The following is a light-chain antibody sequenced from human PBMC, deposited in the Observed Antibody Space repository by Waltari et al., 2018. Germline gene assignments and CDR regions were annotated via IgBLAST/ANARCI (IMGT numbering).Light chain of an antibody. CDR1: SSDVGGYNY. CDR3: CSYAGSSTHVL. J-gene: IGLJ2*01. V-gene: IGLV2-14*03. Sequence: HSALTQPASVSGSPGQPITISCTGTSSDVGGYNYVSWYQQSPGKAPKLMIYDVSKRPSGFSNRFSGSKSGNTASLTISGLQAEDEADYYCCSYAGSSTHVLFGGGTKLTVL. CDR2: DVS.